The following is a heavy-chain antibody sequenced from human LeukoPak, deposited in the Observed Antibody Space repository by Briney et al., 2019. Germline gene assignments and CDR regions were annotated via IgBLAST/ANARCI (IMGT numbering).Heavy chain of an antibody. Sequence: PSETLSLTCTVSGGSISSYYWSWIRQPPGKGLEWIGYIYYSGSTNYNPSLKSRVTISVDTSKNQFSLKLSSVTAADTAVYYCARTPTPRYSSGLPYYYYYYMDVWGKGTTVTVSS. V-gene: IGHV4-59*01. CDR2: IYYSGST. CDR3: ARTPTPRYSSGLPYYYYYYMDV. D-gene: IGHD6-19*01. CDR1: GGSISSYY. J-gene: IGHJ6*03.